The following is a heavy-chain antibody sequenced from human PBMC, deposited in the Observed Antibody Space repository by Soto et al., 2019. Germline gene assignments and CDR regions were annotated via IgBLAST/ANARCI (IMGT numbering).Heavy chain of an antibody. V-gene: IGHV4-59*08. D-gene: IGHD6-6*01. CDR3: ARSYSSSYYFDY. Sequence: QVQLQESGPGLVKPSETLSLTCTVSGGSISSYYWSWIRQPPGKGLEWIGYIYYSGSTNYNPSLKSRVTISVDTSKNQFSLKLSSVTAADTAVYYCARSYSSSYYFDYWGQGTLVTVSS. CDR1: GGSISSYY. CDR2: IYYSGST. J-gene: IGHJ4*02.